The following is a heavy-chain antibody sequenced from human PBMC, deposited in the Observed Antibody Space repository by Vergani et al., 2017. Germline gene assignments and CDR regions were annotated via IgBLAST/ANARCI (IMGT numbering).Heavy chain of an antibody. J-gene: IGHJ6*03. CDR1: GFTFTAHG. V-gene: IGHV3-23*01. Sequence: EVQVLESGGGSAQPGESLRLSCVASGFTFTAHGLNWVRQAPGKGLEWVSGSSGQNFRTHYADSVKGRFTIARDDSKNTLYVQMNSLSVEDTAIYYCVRGDHSGYDLNTYYYYYMDVWGKGTTVTVSS. D-gene: IGHD5-12*01. CDR3: VRGDHSGYDLNTYYYYYMDV. CDR2: SSGQNFRT.